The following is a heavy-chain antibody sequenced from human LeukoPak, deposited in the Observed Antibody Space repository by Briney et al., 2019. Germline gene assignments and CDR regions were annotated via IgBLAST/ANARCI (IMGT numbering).Heavy chain of an antibody. V-gene: IGHV4-34*01. D-gene: IGHD6-13*01. Sequence: PSETLSLTCAVYGGSFSGYYWSRIRQPPGKGKEWIGDINHSGSTNYNPSLQSRVTISVDASKNQFSLKLSSVTAADTAVYYCARVRKAAAGRGGFDYWGQGTLVTVSS. J-gene: IGHJ4*02. CDR3: ARVRKAAAGRGGFDY. CDR1: GGSFSGYY. CDR2: INHSGST.